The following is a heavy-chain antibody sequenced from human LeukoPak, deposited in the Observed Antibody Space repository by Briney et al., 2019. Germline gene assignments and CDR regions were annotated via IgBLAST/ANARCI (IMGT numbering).Heavy chain of an antibody. CDR3: ARTGADYDYVWGSYRGGWYFDY. D-gene: IGHD3-16*02. J-gene: IGHJ4*02. CDR1: GFTFSSYW. V-gene: IGHV3-7*01. Sequence: GGSLRLSCAASGFTFSSYWMSWVRQAPGKGLEWVANIKQDGSEKYYVDSVKGRFTISRDNAKNSLYLQMNSLRAEDTAVYYCARTGADYDYVWGSYRGGWYFDYWGQGTLVTVSS. CDR2: IKQDGSEK.